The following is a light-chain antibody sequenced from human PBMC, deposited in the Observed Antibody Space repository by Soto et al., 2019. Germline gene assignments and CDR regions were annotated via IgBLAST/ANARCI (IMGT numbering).Light chain of an antibody. CDR1: QSVSND. V-gene: IGKV3-15*01. Sequence: EIVMTQSQATLSVSPGERATLSCRASQSVSNDLVWYQQKPGQPPRLLIYDASTRAAGIPARFSGSGSGTEFTLTISSLQSEDFAVYFCQQYNNWPLTFGPGTKVDI. CDR3: QQYNNWPLT. CDR2: DAS. J-gene: IGKJ3*01.